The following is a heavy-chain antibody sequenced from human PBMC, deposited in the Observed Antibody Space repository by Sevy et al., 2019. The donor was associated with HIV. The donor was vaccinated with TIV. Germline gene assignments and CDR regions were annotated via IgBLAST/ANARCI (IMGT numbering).Heavy chain of an antibody. CDR1: GFTFAKYS. Sequence: GSLRLSCAASGFTFAKYSMSWVRQAPGKGLEWVSTFSFGCGRINYPDSVKGRFTISRDDSKNTLFLQMNSLRAEDTATYFCAREGCTQPHDYWGQGTLVTVSS. CDR2: FSFGCGRI. J-gene: IGHJ4*02. V-gene: IGHV3-23*01. D-gene: IGHD2-8*01. CDR3: AREGCTQPHDY.